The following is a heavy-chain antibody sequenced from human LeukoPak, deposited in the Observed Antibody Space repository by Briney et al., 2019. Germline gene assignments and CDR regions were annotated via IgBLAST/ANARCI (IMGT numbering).Heavy chain of an antibody. CDR1: GGSFSGYY. D-gene: IGHD1-26*01. Sequence: KPSETLSLTCAVYGGSFSGYYWSWIRQPPGKGLEWIGEINHSGSTNYNPSLKSRVTISVDTSKNQFSLKLSSVTAADTAVYYCARGQWWELLTTSYYYFDYWGQGTLVTVSS. CDR2: INHSGST. CDR3: ARGQWWELLTTSYYYFDY. V-gene: IGHV4-34*01. J-gene: IGHJ4*02.